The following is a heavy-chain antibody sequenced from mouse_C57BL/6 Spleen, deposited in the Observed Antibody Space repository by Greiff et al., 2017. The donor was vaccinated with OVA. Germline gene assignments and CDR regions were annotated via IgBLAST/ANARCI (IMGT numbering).Heavy chain of an antibody. CDR2: ISSGGSYT. CDR1: GFTFSSYG. D-gene: IGHD1-1*01. CDR3: ARQRPITTVYFDY. V-gene: IGHV5-6*01. J-gene: IGHJ2*01. Sequence: EVKVVESGGDLVKPGGSLKLSCAASGFTFSSYGMSWVRQTPDKRLEWVATISSGGSYTYYPDSVKGRFTISRDNAKNTLYLQMSSLKSEDTAMYYCARQRPITTVYFDYWGQGTTLTVSS.